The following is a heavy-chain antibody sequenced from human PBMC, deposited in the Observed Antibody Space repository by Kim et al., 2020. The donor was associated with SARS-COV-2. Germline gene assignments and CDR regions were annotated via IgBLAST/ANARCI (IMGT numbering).Heavy chain of an antibody. Sequence: SETLSLTCTVSGGSVSSGSYYWSWIRQPPGKGLEWIAYIYYSGSTSYNPSLKSRLTISVDTSKNQFSLKLSSVTAADTAVYYCARALRPHLTGAHFDYWG. CDR1: GGSVSSGSYY. D-gene: IGHD3-9*01. V-gene: IGHV4-61*01. CDR3: ARALRPHLTGAHFDY. CDR2: IYYSGST. J-gene: IGHJ4*01.